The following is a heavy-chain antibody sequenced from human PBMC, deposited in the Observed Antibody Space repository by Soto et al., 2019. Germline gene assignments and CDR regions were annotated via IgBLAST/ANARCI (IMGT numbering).Heavy chain of an antibody. CDR2: INPSGGST. CDR1: GYTFTNYG. J-gene: IGHJ4*02. D-gene: IGHD6-13*01. Sequence: GASVKVSCKASGYTFTNYGITWVRQAPGQGLEWMGIINPSGGSTSYAQKFQGRVTMTRDTSKNTLYLQMNSLRAEDTAVYYCAKVLSSSWPCFDYWGQGTLVTVSS. CDR3: AKVLSSSWPCFDY. V-gene: IGHV1-46*01.